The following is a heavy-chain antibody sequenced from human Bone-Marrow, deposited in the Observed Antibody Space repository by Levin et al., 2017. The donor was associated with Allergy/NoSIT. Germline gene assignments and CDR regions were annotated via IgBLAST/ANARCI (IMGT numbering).Heavy chain of an antibody. Sequence: PGGSLRLSCAASGFTFNTCDIHWVRQAPGKGLEWLAIILSEGSVKHYADSVKGRFTVSRDNSRNTVYLQMDSLRPEDTAIYYCVKDRSNSWAFDFWGQGALVTVSS. CDR3: VKDRSNSWAFDF. J-gene: IGHJ4*02. V-gene: IGHV3-30*18. CDR1: GFTFNTCD. CDR2: ILSEGSVK. D-gene: IGHD2/OR15-2a*01.